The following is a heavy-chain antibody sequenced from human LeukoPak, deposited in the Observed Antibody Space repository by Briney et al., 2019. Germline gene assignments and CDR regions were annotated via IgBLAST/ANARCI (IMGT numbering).Heavy chain of an antibody. CDR1: GGSISSSSYF. D-gene: IGHD6-13*01. V-gene: IGHV4-39*07. CDR3: ARDLRVGPLAVTAAAGTWFDP. CDR2: IYYSGST. Sequence: SETLSLTCSVSGGSISSSSYFWGWIRQPPGKGLEWIGSIYYSGSTYYNPSLKSRVTISVDTSKNQFSLKLSSVTAADTAVYYCARDLRVGPLAVTAAAGTWFDPWGQGTLVTVSS. J-gene: IGHJ5*02.